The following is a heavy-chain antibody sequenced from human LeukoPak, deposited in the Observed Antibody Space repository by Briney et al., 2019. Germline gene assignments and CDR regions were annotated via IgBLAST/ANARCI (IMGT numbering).Heavy chain of an antibody. D-gene: IGHD3-16*01. V-gene: IGHV5-51*01. CDR1: GYIFTNYW. J-gene: IGHJ4*02. CDR3: ARHPWGIKVADY. CDR2: IYPGDSNT. Sequence: KRGESLKISCKGSGYIFTNYWIGWVRQMPGKGLEWMGIIYPGDSNTRYSPSFQGQVTISVDKSITTAYLQWRSLKASDTAMYYCARHPWGIKVADYWGQGTLVTVSS.